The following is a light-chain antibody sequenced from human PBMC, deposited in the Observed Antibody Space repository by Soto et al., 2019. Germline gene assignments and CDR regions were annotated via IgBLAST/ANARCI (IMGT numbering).Light chain of an antibody. CDR3: QQYSSYWK. CDR2: AAS. V-gene: IGKV1-39*01. Sequence: DLPMTQSASFPSAYVGDIVIITFRASQSISSYLNWYQQKPGKAPELLIYAASTLQSGVPSRFSGSGSGTEFTLTISSLQPDDFATYYCQQYSSYWKFGQVTKVEFK. J-gene: IGKJ1*01. CDR1: QSISSY.